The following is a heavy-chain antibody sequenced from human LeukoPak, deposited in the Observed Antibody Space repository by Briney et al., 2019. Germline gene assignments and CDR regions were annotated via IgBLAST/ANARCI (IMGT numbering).Heavy chain of an antibody. CDR2: ISAFNVNT. J-gene: IGHJ4*02. D-gene: IGHD3-22*01. V-gene: IGHV1-18*01. Sequence: ASVKVSCKTSGYTFGSFGITWVRQPPGQGLEWMGRISAFNVNTHYAQKFQDRVTLTTDTSTSTAYMELRSLRHDDTAVYYCARGLGSSGYYGLYWGQGTLVTVSS. CDR3: ARGLGSSGYYGLY. CDR1: GYTFGSFG.